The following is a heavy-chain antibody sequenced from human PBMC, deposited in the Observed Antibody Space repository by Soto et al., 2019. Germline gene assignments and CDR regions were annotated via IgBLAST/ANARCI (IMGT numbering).Heavy chain of an antibody. D-gene: IGHD6-13*01. CDR1: GGTFSSYA. CDR3: ARIPGIAAAGHVGFDP. Sequence: QVQLVQSGAEVKKPGSSVKVSCKASGGTFSSYAISWVRQAPGQGLEWMGGIIPIFGTANYAQKFQGRVTITADESTSTAYMELSSQRSEDTAVYYCARIPGIAAAGHVGFDPWGPGTLVTVSS. J-gene: IGHJ5*02. CDR2: IIPIFGTA. V-gene: IGHV1-69*12.